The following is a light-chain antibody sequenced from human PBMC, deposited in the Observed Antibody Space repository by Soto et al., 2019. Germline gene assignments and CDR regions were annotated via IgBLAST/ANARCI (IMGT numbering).Light chain of an antibody. CDR3: QQYGSSRIT. J-gene: IGKJ5*01. CDR1: QSVSSSY. CDR2: DAS. V-gene: IGKV3-20*01. Sequence: EIVLTQSPGTLSLSPGERATLSCRASQSVSSSYLAWYQQKPGQAPRLLIYDASSRATGIPDRFSGRGSGTDFTLTISRLEPEDFAVYYCQQYGSSRITFGQGTRLEIK.